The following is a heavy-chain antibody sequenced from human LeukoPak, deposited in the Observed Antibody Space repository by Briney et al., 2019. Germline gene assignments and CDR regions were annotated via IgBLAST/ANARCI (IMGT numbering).Heavy chain of an antibody. D-gene: IGHD5-12*01. CDR2: IYHSGST. CDR3: ARGSGGYDLDFYYGMDV. CDR1: GGSISSGGYY. V-gene: IGHV4-30-2*01. Sequence: PSETLSLTCTVSGGSISSGGYYWSWIRQPPGKGLEWIGYIYHSGSTYYNPSLKSRVTISVDTSKNQFSLKLSSVTAADTAVYYCARGSGGYDLDFYYGMDVWGQGTTVTVSS. J-gene: IGHJ6*02.